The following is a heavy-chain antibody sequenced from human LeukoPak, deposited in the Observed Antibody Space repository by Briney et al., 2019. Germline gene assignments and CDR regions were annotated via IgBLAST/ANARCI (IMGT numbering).Heavy chain of an antibody. D-gene: IGHD6-19*01. Sequence: VASVKVSCKASGGTFSSYAISWVRQAPGQGLEWMGGIIPILGIANYAQKFQGRVTITADKSTSTAYMELSSLRSEDTAVYYCARGRRYSSGSWGQGTLVTVSS. V-gene: IGHV1-69*10. CDR3: ARGRRYSSGS. J-gene: IGHJ4*02. CDR1: GGTFSSYA. CDR2: IIPILGIA.